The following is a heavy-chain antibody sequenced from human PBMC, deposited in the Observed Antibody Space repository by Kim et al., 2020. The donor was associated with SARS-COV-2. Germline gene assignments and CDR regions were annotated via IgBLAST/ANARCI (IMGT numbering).Heavy chain of an antibody. Sequence: YADSVKGRFTISRDNAKNSLYLQMNSLRAEDTAVYYCARAPSGSYSHFDYWGQGTLVTVSS. J-gene: IGHJ4*02. V-gene: IGHV3-21*01. CDR3: ARAPSGSYSHFDY. D-gene: IGHD1-26*01.